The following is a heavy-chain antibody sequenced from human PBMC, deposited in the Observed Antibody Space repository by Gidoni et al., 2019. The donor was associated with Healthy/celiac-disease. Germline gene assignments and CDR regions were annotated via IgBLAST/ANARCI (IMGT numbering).Heavy chain of an antibody. CDR1: GGSFSCYY. CDR3: ARPSITIFGVVRSHYFDY. J-gene: IGHJ4*02. V-gene: IGHV4-34*01. CDR2: INHSGST. Sequence: QVQLQQWGAGLLKPSETLSLTCAVYGGSFSCYYWSWIRQPPGKGLGWIGEINHSGSTNYNPSLKSRVTISVDTSKNQFSLKLSSVTAADTAVYYCARPSITIFGVVRSHYFDYWGQGTLVTVSS. D-gene: IGHD3-3*01.